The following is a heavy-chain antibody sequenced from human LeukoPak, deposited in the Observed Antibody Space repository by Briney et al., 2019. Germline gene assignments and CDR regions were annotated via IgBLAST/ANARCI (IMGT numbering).Heavy chain of an antibody. J-gene: IGHJ4*02. CDR1: GFTFSSYS. CDR2: IWHDGSYK. D-gene: IGHD3-22*01. Sequence: GGSLRLSCAASGFTFSSYSMNWVRQAPGKGLEWVAVIWHDGSYKYYLDSVKGRFTISRDNAKNTLYLQMTNLRVEDTAVYYCARVGDYENSGSQPFDYWGQGTLVTVSS. CDR3: ARVGDYENSGSQPFDY. V-gene: IGHV3-33*08.